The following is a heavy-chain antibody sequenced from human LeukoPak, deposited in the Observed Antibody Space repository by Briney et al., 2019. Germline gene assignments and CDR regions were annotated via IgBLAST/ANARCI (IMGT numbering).Heavy chain of an antibody. CDR2: ISWNSGSI. J-gene: IGHJ1*01. D-gene: IGHD3-22*01. V-gene: IGHV3-9*01. Sequence: GGSLRLSCAASGFTFDDYAMHWVRQAPGKGLEWVSGISWNSGSIGYADSVKGRFTISRDNAKNSLYLQMNSLRAEDTALYYCAEEGRDYDSSGYYRAEYFQHWGQGTLVTVSS. CDR1: GFTFDDYA. CDR3: AEEGRDYDSSGYYRAEYFQH.